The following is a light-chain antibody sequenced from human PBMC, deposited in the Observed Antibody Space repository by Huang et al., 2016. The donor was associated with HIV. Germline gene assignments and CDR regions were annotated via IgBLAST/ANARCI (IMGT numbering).Light chain of an antibody. Sequence: VLTQSPATLSWYPGGRVTLSCRASQSVGSYIAWYQQRPGQSPRLLIYDVSNRASGTPVRISGSGSGTDFTLTISSLESEDFAVYYCQQRSSGVSFGGGTKVQVK. CDR1: QSVGSY. CDR3: QQRSSGVS. V-gene: IGKV3-11*01. J-gene: IGKJ4*01. CDR2: DVS.